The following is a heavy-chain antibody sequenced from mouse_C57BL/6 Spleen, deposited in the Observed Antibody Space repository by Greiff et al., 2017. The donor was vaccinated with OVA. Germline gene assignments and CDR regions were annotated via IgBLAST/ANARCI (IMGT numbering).Heavy chain of an antibody. CDR2: INPGSGGT. D-gene: IGHD1-1*01. CDR1: GYAFTNYL. V-gene: IGHV1-54*01. CDR3: ASSYGYYFDY. Sequence: QVQLKQSGAELVRPGTSVKVSCKASGYAFTNYLIEWVKQRPGQGLEWIGVINPGSGGTNYNEKFKGKATLTADKSSSTAYMQPSSLTSEDSAVYFCASSYGYYFDYWGQGTTLTVSS. J-gene: IGHJ2*01.